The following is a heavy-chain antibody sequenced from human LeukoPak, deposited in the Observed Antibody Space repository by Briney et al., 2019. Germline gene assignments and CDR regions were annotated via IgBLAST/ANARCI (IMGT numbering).Heavy chain of an antibody. Sequence: GGSLRLSCAVSGFTVSTNSMSWVRQAPGRGLEWVSFYSGVTQYSDSVKGRFTISRDNPKNTLYLQMNSLRAEDTAVYYCARRAGAYSHPYDYWGQGTLVTVSS. CDR2: YSGVT. CDR3: ARRAGAYSHPYDY. V-gene: IGHV3-53*01. D-gene: IGHD4/OR15-4a*01. J-gene: IGHJ4*02. CDR1: GFTVSTNS.